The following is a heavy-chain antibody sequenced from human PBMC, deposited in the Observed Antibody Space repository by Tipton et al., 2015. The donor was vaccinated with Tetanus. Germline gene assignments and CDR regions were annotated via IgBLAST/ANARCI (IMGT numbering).Heavy chain of an antibody. J-gene: IGHJ4*02. CDR2: ISGSGGST. D-gene: IGHD5-24*01. V-gene: IGHV3-23*01. CDR1: GGSISTYY. Sequence: LSLTCTVSGGSISTYYWSWIRQPPGKGLEWVSAISGSGGSTYYADSVKGRFTISRDNSKNTLYLQMNSLRAEDTAVYYCAKRPPSDDRWLHFDYWGQGTLVTVSS. CDR3: AKRPPSDDRWLHFDY.